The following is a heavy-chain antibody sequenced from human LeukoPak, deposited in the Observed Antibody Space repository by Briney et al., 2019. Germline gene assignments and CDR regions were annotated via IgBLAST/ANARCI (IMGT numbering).Heavy chain of an antibody. Sequence: ASVKVSCKASGYTFTSYYMHWVRRAPGQGLEWMGIINPSGGSTSYAQKFQGRVTMTRDTSTSTVYMELSSLRSEDTAVYYCARAPGYYDSSGYVVQDAFDIWGQGTMVTVSS. D-gene: IGHD3-22*01. CDR3: ARAPGYYDSSGYVVQDAFDI. CDR1: GYTFTSYY. V-gene: IGHV1-46*01. CDR2: INPSGGST. J-gene: IGHJ3*02.